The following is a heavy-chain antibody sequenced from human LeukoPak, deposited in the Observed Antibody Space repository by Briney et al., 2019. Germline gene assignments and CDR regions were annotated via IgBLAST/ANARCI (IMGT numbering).Heavy chain of an antibody. D-gene: IGHD6-13*01. CDR1: GGSFSGYY. J-gene: IGHJ4*02. V-gene: IGHV4-34*01. CDR3: ARGQSDIAAAGNFPFDY. CDR2: INHSGST. Sequence: SETLSLTCAVYGGSFSGYYWSWIGHPPGKGLEWIVKINHSGSTNYNPSLKSRVTISVDTSKNQFSLKLSSATAADTAVYYCARGQSDIAAAGNFPFDYWGQGTLVTVSS.